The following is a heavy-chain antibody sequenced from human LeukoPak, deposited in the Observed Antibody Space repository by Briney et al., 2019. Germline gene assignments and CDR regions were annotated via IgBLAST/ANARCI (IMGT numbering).Heavy chain of an antibody. CDR2: IYHSGST. D-gene: IGHD6-13*01. CDR3: ARGVFSDY. CDR1: GYSISSGYY. J-gene: IGHJ4*02. V-gene: IGHV4-38-2*02. Sequence: SETLSLTCTVSGYSISSGYYWGWIRQPPGKGLEWIGSIYHSGSTYYNPSLKSRVTISVDTSKNQFSLKLSSVTAADTAVYYCARGVFSDYWGQGTLVTVSS.